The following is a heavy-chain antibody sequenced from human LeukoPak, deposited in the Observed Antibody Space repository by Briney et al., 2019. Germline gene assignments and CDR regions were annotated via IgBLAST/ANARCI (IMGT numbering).Heavy chain of an antibody. D-gene: IGHD6-13*01. J-gene: IGHJ3*02. Sequence: TSETLSLTCAVYGGSFSGYYWSWIRQPPGKGLEWIGEINHSGSTNYNPSLRSRVTISEDTSKNQFSLKLSSGTAADSAVYYCTRADYFIAAAAFDIWGQGTMVTVSS. CDR2: INHSGST. V-gene: IGHV4-34*01. CDR3: TRADYFIAAAAFDI. CDR1: GGSFSGYY.